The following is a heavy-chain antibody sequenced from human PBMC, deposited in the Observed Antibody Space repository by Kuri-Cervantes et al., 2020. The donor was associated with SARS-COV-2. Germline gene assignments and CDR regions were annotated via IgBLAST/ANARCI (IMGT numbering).Heavy chain of an antibody. CDR2: IKQDGSEK. D-gene: IGHD3-10*01. Sequence: GGSLRLSCAASGFTFSSYWMSWVRQAPGKGLEWVANIKQDGSEKYYVDSVKGRFTISRDNAKNSLYLQMNSLRAEDTAVYYCASKGFGEFHTPFDYWGQGTLVTVSS. J-gene: IGHJ4*02. V-gene: IGHV3-7*01. CDR1: GFTFSSYW. CDR3: ASKGFGEFHTPFDY.